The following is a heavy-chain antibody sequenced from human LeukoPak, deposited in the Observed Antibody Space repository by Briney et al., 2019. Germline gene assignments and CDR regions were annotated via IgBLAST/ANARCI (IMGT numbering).Heavy chain of an antibody. CDR1: GGSISSYY. J-gene: IGHJ4*02. Sequence: SETLSLTCTVSGGSISSYYWSWIRQPPGKGLEWIGYIYYSGSTYYNPSLKSRVTISVDTSKNQFSLKLSSVTAADTAVYYCASTNIAARNGFDYWGQGTLVTVSS. CDR3: ASTNIAARNGFDY. D-gene: IGHD6-6*01. V-gene: IGHV4-59*08. CDR2: IYYSGST.